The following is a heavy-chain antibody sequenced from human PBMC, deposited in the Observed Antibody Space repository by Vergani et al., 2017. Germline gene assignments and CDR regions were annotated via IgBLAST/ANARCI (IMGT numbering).Heavy chain of an antibody. CDR1: GYSFTSYW. CDR2: IDPSDSYT. V-gene: IGHV5-10-1*03. J-gene: IGHJ6*03. D-gene: IGHD3-10*01. Sequence: EVQLVQSGAEVKKPGESLRISCKGSGYSFTSYWISWVRQMPGKGLEWMGRIDPSDSYTNYSQSFKGHVTISADKSISPAYMQWSSLKASDNAMYYCARHNTYYSGSWSYSDYYYYYMDVWGKGTTVTVSS. CDR3: ARHNTYYSGSWSYSDYYYYYMDV.